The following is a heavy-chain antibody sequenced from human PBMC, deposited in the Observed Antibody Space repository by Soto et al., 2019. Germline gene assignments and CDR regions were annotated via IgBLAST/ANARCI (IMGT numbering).Heavy chain of an antibody. D-gene: IGHD2-15*01. CDR3: TRVKWYCSGGSCYSPVYYYGMDV. CDR2: IRSKAYGGTT. J-gene: IGHJ6*02. V-gene: IGHV3-49*03. CDR1: GFTFGDYA. Sequence: GSLRLSCTASGFTFGDYAMSWFRQAPGKGLEWVGFIRSKAYGGTTEYAASVKGRFTISRDDSKSIAYLQMNSLKTEDTAVYYCTRVKWYCSGGSCYSPVYYYGMDVWGQGTTVTVS.